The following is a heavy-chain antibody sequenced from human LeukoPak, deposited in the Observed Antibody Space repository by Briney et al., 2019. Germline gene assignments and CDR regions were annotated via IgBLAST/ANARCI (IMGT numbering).Heavy chain of an antibody. CDR1: GGSISSSSYY. J-gene: IGHJ5*02. Sequence: SETLSLTCTVSGGSISSSSYYWGWIRQPPGKGLEWIGSIYYSGSTYYNPSLKSRVTISVDTSKNQFSLKLSSVTAADTAVYYCARQRRNWNGNWFDPWGQGTLVTVSS. CDR3: ARQRRNWNGNWFDP. V-gene: IGHV4-39*01. D-gene: IGHD1-20*01. CDR2: IYYSGST.